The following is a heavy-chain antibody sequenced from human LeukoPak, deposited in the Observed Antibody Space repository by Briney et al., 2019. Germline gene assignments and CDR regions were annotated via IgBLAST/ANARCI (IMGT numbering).Heavy chain of an antibody. Sequence: GGSLRLSCSASGFNFTNYVINWVRQAPGKGLEWVSAISGSGGSTYYADSVKGRFTISRDNSKNTLYLQMNSLRAEDTAVYYCAKDVLMVYAVYFDYWGQGTLVTVSS. D-gene: IGHD2-8*01. CDR2: ISGSGGST. CDR3: AKDVLMVYAVYFDY. J-gene: IGHJ4*02. V-gene: IGHV3-23*01. CDR1: GFNFTNYV.